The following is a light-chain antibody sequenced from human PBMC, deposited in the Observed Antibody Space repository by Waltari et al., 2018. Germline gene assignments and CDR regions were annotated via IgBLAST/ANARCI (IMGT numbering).Light chain of an antibody. CDR3: QQSYSTPLT. CDR1: QSISSY. J-gene: IGKJ4*01. V-gene: IGKV1-39*01. Sequence: RVTITCRASQSISSYLNWYQQKPGKAPKLLIYAASSLQSGVPSRFSGSGSGTDFTLTISSLQPEDFATYYCQQSYSTPLTFGGGTKVEIK. CDR2: AAS.